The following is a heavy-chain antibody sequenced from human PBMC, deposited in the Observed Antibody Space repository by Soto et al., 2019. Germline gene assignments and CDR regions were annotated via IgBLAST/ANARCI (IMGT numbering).Heavy chain of an antibody. CDR3: AKTPGVITVISAFDH. Sequence: GGSLRLSCVASGFTFSKHALAWVRQAPGKGLEWVSAISGSGASTYDSDSVKGRFVISRDNPNNTLYLQMNSLKAEDTAVYYCAKTPGVITVISAFDHWGQGTPVTVSS. CDR1: GFTFSKHA. CDR2: ISGSGAST. J-gene: IGHJ4*02. V-gene: IGHV3-23*01. D-gene: IGHD2-21*01.